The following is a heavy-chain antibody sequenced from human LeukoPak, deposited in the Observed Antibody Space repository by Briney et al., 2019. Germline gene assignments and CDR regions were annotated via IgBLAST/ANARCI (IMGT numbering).Heavy chain of an antibody. CDR2: IRSIGTNT. J-gene: IGHJ4*02. D-gene: IGHD2-15*01. CDR3: ATYTSSCFDY. CDR1: GFTFSSYG. Sequence: GGSLRLSCAASGFTFSSYGMHWVRQAPGKGLEWVAFIRSIGTNTYYADSVKGRFTISRDNSKNTLYLQMNSLRAEDTAVYYCATYTSSCFDYWGQGTLVTVSS. V-gene: IGHV3-30*02.